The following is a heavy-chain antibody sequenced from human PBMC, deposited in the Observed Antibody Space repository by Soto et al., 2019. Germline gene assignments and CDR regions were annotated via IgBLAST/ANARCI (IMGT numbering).Heavy chain of an antibody. CDR3: ATGCADAGNCFFFDN. CDR1: GFTFSNSA. CDR2: ISFDGNNI. D-gene: IGHD2-15*01. Sequence: QVQLVESGGGVVQPGGSLRLSCAASGFTFSNSAMHWVRQAPGKGLEWVSYISFDGNNIYYPDAVRGRFTISRDNYKNPLSLHLNSLRAEDTGVYYCATGCADAGNCFFFDNWGQGVVVSGSS. V-gene: IGHV3-30*04. J-gene: IGHJ4*02.